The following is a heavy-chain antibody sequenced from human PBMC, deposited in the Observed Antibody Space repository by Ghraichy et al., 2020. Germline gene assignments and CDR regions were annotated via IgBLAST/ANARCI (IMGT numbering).Heavy chain of an antibody. CDR3: ARDGDYFGSSFDY. CDR2: IIPIFGTA. J-gene: IGHJ4*02. V-gene: IGHV1-69*13. Sequence: SVKVSCKASGGTFSSYAISWVRQAPGQGLEWMGGIIPIFGTANYAQKFQGRVTITADESTSTAYMELSSLRSEDTAVYYCARDGDYFGSSFDYWGQGTLVTVSS. CDR1: GGTFSSYA. D-gene: IGHD3-9*01.